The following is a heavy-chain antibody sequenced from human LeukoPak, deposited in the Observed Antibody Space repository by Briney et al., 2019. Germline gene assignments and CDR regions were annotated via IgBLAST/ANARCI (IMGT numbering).Heavy chain of an antibody. V-gene: IGHV4-34*01. CDR2: INHSGST. D-gene: IGHD3-3*01. J-gene: IGHJ4*02. Sequence: SETLSLTCDVHGGSFSGCYWSWIRQPPGKGLEWIGEINHSGSTNYNPSLKSRVTISVDTSKNQFSLKLSSVTAADTAVYYCARGLVATIFGVVITRPYYFDYWGQGTLVTVSS. CDR3: ARGLVATIFGVVITRPYYFDY. CDR1: GGSFSGCY.